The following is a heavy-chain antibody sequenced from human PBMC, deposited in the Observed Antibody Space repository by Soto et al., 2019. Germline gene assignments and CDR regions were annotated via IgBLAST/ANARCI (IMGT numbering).Heavy chain of an antibody. CDR1: GFTFSSYS. CDR2: ISSSSSYI. Sequence: GGSLRLSCAASGFTFSSYSMNWVRQAPGKGLEWVSSISSSSSYIYYADSVKGRFTISRDNAKNSLYLQMNSLRAEDTAVYYCERARPESGYDFPMDVWGQGTTVTVSS. J-gene: IGHJ6*02. CDR3: ERARPESGYDFPMDV. D-gene: IGHD5-12*01. V-gene: IGHV3-21*01.